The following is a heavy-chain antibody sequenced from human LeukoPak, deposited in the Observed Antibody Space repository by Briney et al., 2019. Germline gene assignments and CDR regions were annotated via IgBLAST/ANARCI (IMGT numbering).Heavy chain of an antibody. V-gene: IGHV4-34*01. D-gene: IGHD6-19*01. J-gene: IGHJ4*02. CDR1: GGGLSGFY. Sequence: LETLSPPRAGFGGGLSGFYWRWVRQPPREGGEWIGEINHSGSTNYTPSLKSRVTISVDTSKNQFSLKLSSVTAADTAVYYCAREEAVANFDYWGQGTLVTVSP. CDR3: AREEAVANFDY. CDR2: INHSGST.